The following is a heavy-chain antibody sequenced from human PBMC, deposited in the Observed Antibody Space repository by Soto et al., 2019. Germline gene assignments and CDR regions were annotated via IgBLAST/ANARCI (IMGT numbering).Heavy chain of an antibody. D-gene: IGHD3-3*01. J-gene: IGHJ4*02. CDR2: IYWDDDK. Sequence: SGPTLVNPTQTLTLTCTFSGFSLSTSGVGVGWIRQPPGKALEWLALIYWDDDKRYSPSLKSRLTITKDTSKNQVVLTMTNMDPVDTATYYCAHVPQIYDFWSGYYVDYFDYWGQGTLVTVS. CDR3: AHVPQIYDFWSGYYVDYFDY. CDR1: GFSLSTSGVG. V-gene: IGHV2-5*02.